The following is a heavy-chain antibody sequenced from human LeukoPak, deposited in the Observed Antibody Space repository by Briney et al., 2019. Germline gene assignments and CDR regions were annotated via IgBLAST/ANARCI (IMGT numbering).Heavy chain of an antibody. CDR3: ARLREMATVSV. V-gene: IGHV4-39*01. CDR1: GGSISSYY. J-gene: IGHJ4*02. D-gene: IGHD5-24*01. Sequence: PSETLSLTCTVSGGSISSYYWGWIRQPPGKGLEWIGSIYYSGSTYYNPSLKSRVTISVDTSKNQFSLKLSSVTAADTAVYYCARLREMATVSVWGQGTLVTVSS. CDR2: IYYSGST.